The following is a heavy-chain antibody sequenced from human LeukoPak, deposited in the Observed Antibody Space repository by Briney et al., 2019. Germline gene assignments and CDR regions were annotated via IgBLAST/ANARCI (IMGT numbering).Heavy chain of an antibody. J-gene: IGHJ6*03. CDR2: IYCSGST. Sequence: SETLSLTCTVSGGSISSSSYYWGWIRQPPGKGLEWIGSIYCSGSTYYNPSLKSRVTISVDTSKNQFSLKLSSVTAADTAVYYCARDHTYYYYMDVWGKGTTVTVSS. V-gene: IGHV4-39*07. CDR3: ARDHTYYYYMDV. CDR1: GGSISSSSYY.